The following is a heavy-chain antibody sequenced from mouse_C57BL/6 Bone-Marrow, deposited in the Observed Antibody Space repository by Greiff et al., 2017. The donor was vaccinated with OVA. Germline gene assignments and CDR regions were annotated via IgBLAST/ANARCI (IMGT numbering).Heavy chain of an antibody. CDR2: IWTGGGT. CDR1: GFSLTSYA. V-gene: IGHV2-9-1*01. Sequence: VNVVESGPGLVATSQSLSITCTVSGFSLTSYAISWVRQPPGKGLEWLGVIWTGGGTNYNSALKSRLSISKDNSKSQVFLKMNSLQTDDTARYYCARNCDGFPYAMDYWGQGTSVTVSS. D-gene: IGHD2-3*01. J-gene: IGHJ4*01. CDR3: ARNCDGFPYAMDY.